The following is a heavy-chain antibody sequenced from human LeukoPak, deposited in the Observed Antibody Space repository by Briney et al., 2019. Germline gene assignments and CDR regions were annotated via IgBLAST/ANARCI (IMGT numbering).Heavy chain of an antibody. CDR3: ARGRPIGIAAAGTDWFDP. J-gene: IGHJ5*02. D-gene: IGHD6-13*01. V-gene: IGHV1-2*02. CDR2: INPNSGGT. CDR1: GYTFTSYD. Sequence: ASVKVSCKASGYTFTSYDINWVRQAPGQGLEWMGWINPNSGGTNYAQKFQGRVTMTRDTSISTAYMELSSLRSEDTAVYYCARGRPIGIAAAGTDWFDPWGQGTLVTVSS.